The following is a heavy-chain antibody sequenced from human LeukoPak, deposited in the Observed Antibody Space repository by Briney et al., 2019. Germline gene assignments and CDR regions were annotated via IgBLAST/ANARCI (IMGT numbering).Heavy chain of an antibody. CDR1: GYSFISHW. V-gene: IGHV5-51*01. Sequence: GESLKISCKGSGYSFISHWIGWVRQMPGKGLEGMGIIYPDDSDIRYSPSFQGQVTISADKSINTAYLQRSSLKASDTTMYYCRRRGGSPVYAMDVWGQGTTVTVSS. CDR3: RRRGGSPVYAMDV. J-gene: IGHJ6*02. CDR2: IYPDDSDI. D-gene: IGHD1-26*01.